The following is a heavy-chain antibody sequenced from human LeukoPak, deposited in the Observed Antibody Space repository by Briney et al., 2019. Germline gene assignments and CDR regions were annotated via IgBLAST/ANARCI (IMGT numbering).Heavy chain of an antibody. CDR3: ARGALRSELDY. CDR1: GGSFSIYY. V-gene: IGHV4-59*12. D-gene: IGHD4-17*01. J-gene: IGHJ4*02. CDR2: IYYSGST. Sequence: KPSETLSLTCTVSGGSFSIYYWSWIRQPPGKGLEWIGYIYYSGSTNYNPSLKSRVTMLVDTSKNQFSLKLTSMTAADTAIYYCARGALRSELDYWGQGTLVTVSS.